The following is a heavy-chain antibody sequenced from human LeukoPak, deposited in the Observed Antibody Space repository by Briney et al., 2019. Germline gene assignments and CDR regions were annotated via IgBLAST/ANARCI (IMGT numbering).Heavy chain of an antibody. CDR2: IYYHENT. J-gene: IGHJ4*02. D-gene: IGHD3-22*01. CDR3: ASLSEDWRWLFHY. V-gene: IGHV4-39*07. CDR1: GGSISSSSDY. Sequence: SETLSLTCTVSGGSISSSSDYWGWIRQAPGKGLEWIGSIYYHENTYYNPSLKSRVIISVDTSKNQFSLKVSSVTAADTAVYYCASLSEDWRWLFHYWGQGTLVTVSS.